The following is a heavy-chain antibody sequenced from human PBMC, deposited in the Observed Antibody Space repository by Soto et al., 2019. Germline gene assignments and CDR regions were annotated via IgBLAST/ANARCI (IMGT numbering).Heavy chain of an antibody. Sequence: SETLSLTCTVSGYSISSGYYWGWIRQPPGKGLEWIGSIYHSGSTYYNPSLKSRVTISVDTSKNQFSLKLSSVTAADTAVYYCAVGLTYYYDSSGYYYFDYWGQGTLVTVSS. D-gene: IGHD3-22*01. V-gene: IGHV4-38-2*02. CDR1: GYSISSGYY. J-gene: IGHJ4*02. CDR3: AVGLTYYYDSSGYYYFDY. CDR2: IYHSGST.